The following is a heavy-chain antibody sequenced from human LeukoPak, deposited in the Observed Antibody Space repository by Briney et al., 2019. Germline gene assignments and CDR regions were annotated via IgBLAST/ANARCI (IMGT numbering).Heavy chain of an antibody. Sequence: SETLSLTCTVSGGSISSYYWSWIRQPPGKGLEWIGYIYYSGSTNYNPSLKSRVTISVDTSKNQFSLKLSSVTAADTAVYYCARLLELPRGDAFDIWGQGTMVTVSS. CDR3: ARLLELPRGDAFDI. D-gene: IGHD1-7*01. J-gene: IGHJ3*02. CDR1: GGSISSYY. CDR2: IYYSGST. V-gene: IGHV4-59*01.